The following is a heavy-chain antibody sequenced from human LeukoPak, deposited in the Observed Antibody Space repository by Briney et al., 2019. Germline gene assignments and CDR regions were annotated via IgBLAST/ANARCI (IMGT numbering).Heavy chain of an antibody. Sequence: ASVKVSCKASGYTFTDYYMHWVRQAPGQGLEWMGLMNPSGSSTVYAQKFQGRVTMTRDMSTSTDYMELSSLRFDDTAVYYCARDNSVGDTARWFDPWGQGTLVTVSS. V-gene: IGHV1-46*01. J-gene: IGHJ5*02. CDR1: GYTFTDYY. D-gene: IGHD1-26*01. CDR2: MNPSGSST. CDR3: ARDNSVGDTARWFDP.